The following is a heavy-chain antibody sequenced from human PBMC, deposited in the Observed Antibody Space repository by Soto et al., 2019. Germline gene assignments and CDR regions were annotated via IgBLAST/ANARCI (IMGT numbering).Heavy chain of an antibody. CDR3: SRGLVVAATRGPVDY. J-gene: IGHJ4*02. Sequence: QVQLVESGGGLVKPGGSLRLSCAASGFRFGDYYMSWIRQAPGKGLEWVSYISSSAYTIYYAASVEGRFTISRDNDKNSLFLQMNSLRADDTAVYYCSRGLVVAATRGPVDYWGAGILVTVSS. CDR1: GFRFGDYY. D-gene: IGHD2-15*01. CDR2: ISSSAYTI. V-gene: IGHV3-11*01.